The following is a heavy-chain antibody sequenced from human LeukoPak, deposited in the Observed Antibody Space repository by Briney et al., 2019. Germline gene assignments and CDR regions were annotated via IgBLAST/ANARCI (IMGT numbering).Heavy chain of an antibody. CDR1: GFTFSSYA. V-gene: IGHV3-23*01. CDR3: AKDTYYYDSSGYYYFDY. Sequence: PGGSLRLSCVASGFTFSSYAMSWVRQAPGKGLEWVSAISGSGGSTYYADSVKGRFTISRDNSKNTLYLQMNSLRAEDTAVYYCAKDTYYYDSSGYYYFDYWGQGTLVTVSS. CDR2: ISGSGGST. D-gene: IGHD3-22*01. J-gene: IGHJ4*02.